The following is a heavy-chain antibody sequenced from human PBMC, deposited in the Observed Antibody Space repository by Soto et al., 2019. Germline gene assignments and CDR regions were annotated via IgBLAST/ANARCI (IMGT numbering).Heavy chain of an antibody. CDR1: GGSISSGGYS. CDR2: IFHSGST. V-gene: IGHV4-30-2*01. Sequence: QLQLQESGSGLVKPSQTLSLTCTVSGGSISSGGYSWSWLRQPPGKGLEWIGYIFHSGSTYYNPSLKSRATISVDGYKNRFSLELSSVTAADSAIYYCAREGGSGSTDWYFNVWGRGTLGTVSS. CDR3: AREGGSGSTDWYFNV. J-gene: IGHJ2*01. D-gene: IGHD1-26*01.